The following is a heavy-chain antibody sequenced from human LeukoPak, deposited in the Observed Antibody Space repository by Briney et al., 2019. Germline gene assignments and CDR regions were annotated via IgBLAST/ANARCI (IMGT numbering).Heavy chain of an antibody. D-gene: IGHD6-19*01. CDR1: GFTFNSYA. Sequence: PGGSLRLSCAASGFTFNSYAMHWVRQAPGKGLEWVAVISYDGSNKYYADSVKGRFTISRDNSKNTLYLQMNSLRAEDTAVYYCAKDKEWLTSDGVKDYWGQGTLVTVSS. CDR3: AKDKEWLTSDGVKDY. V-gene: IGHV3-30*18. J-gene: IGHJ4*02. CDR2: ISYDGSNK.